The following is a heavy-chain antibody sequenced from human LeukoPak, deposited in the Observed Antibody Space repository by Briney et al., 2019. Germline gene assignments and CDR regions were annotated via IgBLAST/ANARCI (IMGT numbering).Heavy chain of an antibody. Sequence: SETLSLSCTVSGGSISNYYWNWIRQPPGKGLEWIGYIYYTGNTNYNPSLKSRVTISVDTSKNQFSLKLSSVTAADTAVYYCARDRLQLQSWGQGTLVTVSS. CDR3: ARDRLQLQS. CDR1: GGSISNYY. V-gene: IGHV4-59*01. D-gene: IGHD1-1*01. CDR2: IYYTGNT. J-gene: IGHJ5*02.